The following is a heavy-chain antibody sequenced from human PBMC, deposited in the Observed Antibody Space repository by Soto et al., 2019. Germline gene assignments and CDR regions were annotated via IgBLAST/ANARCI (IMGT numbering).Heavy chain of an antibody. J-gene: IGHJ4*02. CDR2: IYYGEIT. D-gene: IGHD4-17*01. V-gene: IGHV4-30-4*01. Sequence: QVLVQESGPGLVKPSQTLTLSCTVSGGSVDSGNHYWNWIRQPPGKGLEWIGYIYYGEITYYNPSLKSRATISVDTSQSRFSLRLTSVTAADTAVYYCARDMGSAMTTRIFDHWGQGTLVTVSS. CDR3: ARDMGSAMTTRIFDH. CDR1: GGSVDSGNHY.